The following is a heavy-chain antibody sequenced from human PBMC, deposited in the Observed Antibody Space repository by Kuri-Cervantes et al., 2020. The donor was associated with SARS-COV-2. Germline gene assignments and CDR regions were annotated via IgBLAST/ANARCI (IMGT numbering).Heavy chain of an antibody. CDR1: RFTSRSYS. Sequence: SLSLTCAASRFTSRSYSMPRVRQAPGKGLEWVAVISYDGSNKYYADSVKGRFTISRDNSKNTLYLQMNSLRAEDTAVYYCVKTLFPYCSGGSCSTPVIPRYGMDVWGQGTTVTVSS. J-gene: IGHJ6*02. D-gene: IGHD2-15*01. CDR2: ISYDGSNK. V-gene: IGHV3-30-3*02. CDR3: VKTLFPYCSGGSCSTPVIPRYGMDV.